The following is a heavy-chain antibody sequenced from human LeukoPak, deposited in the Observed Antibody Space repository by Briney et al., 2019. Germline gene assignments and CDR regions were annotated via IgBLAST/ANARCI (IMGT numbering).Heavy chain of an antibody. Sequence: GGSLRLSCAASGFTFSSYWMSWVRQAPGMGLEWVPAISGNSGNTHYADSVKGRFTISRDNSKNTLYLQMNSLRAEDTAIYYCAKPARVGAVDYWGQGTLVTVSS. V-gene: IGHV3-23*01. CDR1: GFTFSSYW. CDR3: AKPARVGAVDY. CDR2: ISGNSGNT. D-gene: IGHD6-13*01. J-gene: IGHJ4*02.